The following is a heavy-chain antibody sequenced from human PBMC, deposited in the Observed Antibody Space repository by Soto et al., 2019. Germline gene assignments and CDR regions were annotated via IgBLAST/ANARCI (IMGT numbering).Heavy chain of an antibody. Sequence: EVQLVESGGGLVKPGGSLRLSCAASGFTFSSYSMHWVRQAPGKGLEWVSAITSSSSYIYYADSVKGRFTISRDNAKNSLYLQMNSLRAEDTAVYYCARFKEQELGRGWFDPWGQGTLVTVSS. D-gene: IGHD6-13*01. CDR3: ARFKEQELGRGWFDP. CDR2: ITSSSSYI. J-gene: IGHJ5*02. V-gene: IGHV3-21*01. CDR1: GFTFSSYS.